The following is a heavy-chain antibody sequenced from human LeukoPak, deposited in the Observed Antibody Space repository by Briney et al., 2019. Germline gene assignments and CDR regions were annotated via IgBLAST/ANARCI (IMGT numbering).Heavy chain of an antibody. V-gene: IGHV3-53*01. CDR1: RFTDSSNY. CDR2: VCSGGST. D-gene: IGHD2-2*02. J-gene: IGHJ3*02. CDR3: GRRSRQGSSIYLDCDI. Sequence: GGSLRLSGAASRFTDSSNYMSWVRQAPGKGLEWVSVVCSGGSTYYADSVKGRFTISRDNADNTLYLQMKSLRAEDPSVYYFGRRSRQGSSIYLDCDIWGEGVVVTVSS.